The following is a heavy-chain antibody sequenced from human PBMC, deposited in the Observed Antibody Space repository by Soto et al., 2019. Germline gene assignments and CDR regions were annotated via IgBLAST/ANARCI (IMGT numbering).Heavy chain of an antibody. CDR2: IYYSGST. Sequence: SETLSLTCTVSGGSISSSSYYWGWIRQPPGKGLERIGSIYYSGSTYYNPSLKSRVTISVDTSKNQFSLKLSSVTAADTAVYYCARRTCGYRVYDALWSQGTLVTVSS. J-gene: IGHJ4*01. CDR3: ARRTCGYRVYDAL. V-gene: IGHV4-39*01. CDR1: GGSISSSSYY. D-gene: IGHD5-12*01.